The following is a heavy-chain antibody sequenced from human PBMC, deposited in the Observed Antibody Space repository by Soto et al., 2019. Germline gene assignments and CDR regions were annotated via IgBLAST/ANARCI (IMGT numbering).Heavy chain of an antibody. CDR1: GFSLSTAGEG. D-gene: IGHD2-2*01. Sequence: QITLKESGPTLVNPTQPLTLTCTFSGFSLSTAGEGVGCIRQPPGKALQWLALIYWDDDKRYSPSLKRRRTITKDSSKIQVVVTMTSVDPVDTDTYYCAHLFCSNTNCYGKYAFDIWGQGTMVTVS. V-gene: IGHV2-5*02. CDR3: AHLFCSNTNCYGKYAFDI. J-gene: IGHJ3*02. CDR2: IYWDDDK.